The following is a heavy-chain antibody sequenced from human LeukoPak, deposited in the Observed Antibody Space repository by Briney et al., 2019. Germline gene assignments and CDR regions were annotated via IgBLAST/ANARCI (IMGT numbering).Heavy chain of an antibody. CDR2: TASDGGDR. V-gene: IGHV3-7*01. CDR3: AFLIREPQH. CDR1: GFTFSRYY. Sequence: PGGSLRLSRVVSGFTFSRYYMGGVRQSPGKGLEWVAMTASDGGDRNYVDSVKGRFTIYRDNSKNTLYLQMNSLAAEDTAVYYCAFLIREPQHWGQGTLVTVSS. D-gene: IGHD1-26*01. J-gene: IGHJ1*01.